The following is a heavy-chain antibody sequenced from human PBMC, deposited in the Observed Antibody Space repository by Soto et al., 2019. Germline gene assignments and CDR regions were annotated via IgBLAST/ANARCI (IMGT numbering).Heavy chain of an antibody. CDR1: GYTFTNYD. CDR3: EVTAAGY. J-gene: IGHJ4*02. D-gene: IGHD2-21*02. Sequence: QVQVAQSNAEVKKPGASVKVSCKTSGYTFTNYDINWVRQAPGQGLEWTEWVGPDHGNAGYAPQFQVRITMTSETSTSTVYMELNNLSSDDTAVYFCEVTAAGYWGQGTMVTVSS. CDR2: VGPDHGNA. V-gene: IGHV1-8*01.